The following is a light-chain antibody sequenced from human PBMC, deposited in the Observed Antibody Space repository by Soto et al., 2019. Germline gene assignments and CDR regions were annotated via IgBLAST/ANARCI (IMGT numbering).Light chain of an antibody. CDR1: QSVSSY. Sequence: EIVLTQSPAILSLSPGERATISYRASQSVSSYLAWYQQKRGQAPRLLIHDASNRATGIPARFSGSGSGTDLTLTISSLEPEDFAVYYGQQRSSWPRTFGQGTKVEIK. CDR3: QQRSSWPRT. J-gene: IGKJ1*01. CDR2: DAS. V-gene: IGKV3-11*01.